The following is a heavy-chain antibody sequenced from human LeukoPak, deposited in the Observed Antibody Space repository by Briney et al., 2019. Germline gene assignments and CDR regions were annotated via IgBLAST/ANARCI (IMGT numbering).Heavy chain of an antibody. CDR2: ISGSGDNT. CDR1: GFTFSSYA. Sequence: GGSLRLSCAVSGFTFSSYAMSWVRQAPGRGLEWGSVISGSGDNTYYADSVKGRFTISRDNSKNTLYLQMNSLRAEDTGVYFCGKDRDSSSYYHDAFDMWGQGTMVTVSS. D-gene: IGHD3-22*01. V-gene: IGHV3-23*01. CDR3: GKDRDSSSYYHDAFDM. J-gene: IGHJ3*02.